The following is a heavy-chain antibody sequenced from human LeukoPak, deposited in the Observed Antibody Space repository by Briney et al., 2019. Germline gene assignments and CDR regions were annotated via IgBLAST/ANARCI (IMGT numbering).Heavy chain of an antibody. V-gene: IGHV1-2*02. J-gene: IGHJ6*02. CDR3: ARDIVVVVGGMDV. CDR1: GYTFTGYY. D-gene: IGHD2-15*01. CDR2: INPNSGGT. Sequence: ASVKVSCKASGYTFTGYYMHWVRQAPGQGLEWMGWINPNSGGTNYAQKFQGRVTMTRDTSISTAYMELSRLRSDDTAVYYCARDIVVVVGGMDVWGQGTTVTVSS.